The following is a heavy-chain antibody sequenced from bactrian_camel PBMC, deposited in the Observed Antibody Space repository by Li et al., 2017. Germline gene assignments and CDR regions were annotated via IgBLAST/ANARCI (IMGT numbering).Heavy chain of an antibody. Sequence: HVQLVESGGGLVQPGGSLRLSCVASVTSGFAFSHYYMSWVRRAPGKGLEWVASIYSDGTAAYYLDSVKGRFAITRDNAENTVYLQMDSLKSEDTALYYCTTGGSSYSRYSYRGQGTQVTVS. J-gene: IGHJ4*01. CDR3: TTGGSSYSRYSY. V-gene: IGHV3-2*01. CDR1: VTSGFAFSHYY. CDR2: IYSDGTAA. D-gene: IGHD2*01.